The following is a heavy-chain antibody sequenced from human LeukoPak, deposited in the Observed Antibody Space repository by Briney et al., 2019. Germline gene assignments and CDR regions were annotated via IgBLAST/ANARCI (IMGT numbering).Heavy chain of an antibody. V-gene: IGHV3-7*01. CDR1: GFTFSSYA. CDR3: ARDWHCSSTSCYDGRFDY. CDR2: IKQDGSEK. J-gene: IGHJ4*02. D-gene: IGHD2-2*01. Sequence: GGSLRLSCAASGFTFSSYAMNWVRQAPGKGLEWVANIKQDGSEKYYVDSVKGRFTISRDNAKNSLYLQMNSLRAEDTAVYYCARDWHCSSTSCYDGRFDYWGQGTLVTVSS.